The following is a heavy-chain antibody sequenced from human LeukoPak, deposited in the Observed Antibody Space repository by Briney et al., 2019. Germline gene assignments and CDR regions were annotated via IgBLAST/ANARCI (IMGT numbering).Heavy chain of an antibody. V-gene: IGHV4-59*01. J-gene: IGHJ6*02. CDR2: IYYSGST. CDR3: ARDASVVAERYYYGMDV. CDR1: GGSISSYY. Sequence: SETLSLTCTVSGGSISSYYWSWIRQPPGKGLEWIGYIYYSGSTNYNPSLKSRVTISVDTSKNQFSLKLSSVTAADTAVYYCARDASVVAERYYYGMDVWGQGTTVTVSS. D-gene: IGHD2-15*01.